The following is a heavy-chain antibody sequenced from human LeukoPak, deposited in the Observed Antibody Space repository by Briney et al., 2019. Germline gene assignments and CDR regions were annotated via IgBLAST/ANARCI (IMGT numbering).Heavy chain of an antibody. D-gene: IGHD6-13*01. CDR3: AREEMLGLRPYSSTPKENYYYYYGMDV. CDR2: INPNSGGT. V-gene: IGHV1-2*02. J-gene: IGHJ6*02. Sequence: ASVKVSCKASGYTFTGYYMHWVRQAPGQGLEWMGWINPNSGGTNYAQKFQGRVTMTRDTSISTAYMELSRLRSDDTAVYYCAREEMLGLRPYSSTPKENYYYYYGMDVWGQGTTVTVPS. CDR1: GYTFTGYY.